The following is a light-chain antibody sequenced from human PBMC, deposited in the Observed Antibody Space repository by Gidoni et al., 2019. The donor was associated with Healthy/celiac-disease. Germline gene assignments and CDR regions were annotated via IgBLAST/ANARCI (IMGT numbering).Light chain of an antibody. Sequence: QSALTQPASVSGSPGQSITISCTGTSSDVGGYNYVSWYQQHPGKAPKLMIYEVRNRPSGVSNRFSGSKSGNTASLTISGLQAEDEADYYCNSYTSSTTLYVFGTGTKVTVL. CDR1: SSDVGGYNY. CDR2: EVR. J-gene: IGLJ1*01. V-gene: IGLV2-14*03. CDR3: NSYTSSTTLYV.